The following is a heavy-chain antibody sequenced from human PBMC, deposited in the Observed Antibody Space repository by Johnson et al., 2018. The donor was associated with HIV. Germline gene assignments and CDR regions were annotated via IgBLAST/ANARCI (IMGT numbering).Heavy chain of an antibody. CDR3: VRGGTAYWDRVSAFDI. Sequence: VQLVESGGGVVQPGRSLRLSCAASGFTFSSYWMSWVRQAPGKGLEWVSYISSSGSTIYYADSVKGRFTISRDNGMNSLYLQMNSLRAEDTAVYYCVRGGTAYWDRVSAFDIWGQGTMVTVSS. J-gene: IGHJ3*02. CDR2: ISSSGSTI. V-gene: IGHV3-48*04. D-gene: IGHD2-8*02. CDR1: GFTFSSYW.